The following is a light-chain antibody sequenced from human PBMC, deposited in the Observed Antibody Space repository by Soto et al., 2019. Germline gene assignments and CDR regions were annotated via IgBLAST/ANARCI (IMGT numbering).Light chain of an antibody. J-gene: IGKJ3*01. CDR3: QQYDNIF. CDR2: DAS. Sequence: DIQMTQSPSSLSASVGDRVTITCQASQDISNYLNWYQQKPGKAPELLNYDASNLETGVPSRFSGSGSGTDFTFTISSLQPEDIATYYCQQYDNIFFGPGTKVDIK. CDR1: QDISNY. V-gene: IGKV1-33*01.